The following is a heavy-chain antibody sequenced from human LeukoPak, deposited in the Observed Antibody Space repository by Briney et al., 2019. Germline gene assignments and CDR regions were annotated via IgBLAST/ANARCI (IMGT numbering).Heavy chain of an antibody. CDR2: IYYSGST. J-gene: IGHJ4*02. CDR1: GGSISSSSYY. D-gene: IGHD3-22*01. Sequence: SETLSLTCTVSGGSISSSSYYWGWIRQPPGKGLEWIGSIYYSGSTYYNPSLKSRVTISVDTSKNQFSLKLSSVTAADTAVYYCARNSYYYDSSGFRYYFDYWGQGALVTVSS. V-gene: IGHV4-39*01. CDR3: ARNSYYYDSSGFRYYFDY.